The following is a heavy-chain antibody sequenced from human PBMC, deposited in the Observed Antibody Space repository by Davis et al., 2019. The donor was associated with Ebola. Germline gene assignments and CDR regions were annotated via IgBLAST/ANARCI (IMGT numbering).Heavy chain of an antibody. CDR2: IYHGGNT. J-gene: IGHJ4*02. CDR3: ARDYYDSNGYLYYFDS. D-gene: IGHD3-22*01. Sequence: SETLSLTCAVSGDSISSRNWWSWVRQLPGKGLEWIGEIYHGGNTKYNPSLKSRAIISVDKSKNQFSLKLSSVTAADTAVYYCARDYYDSNGYLYYFDSWGQGTLVTVSS. CDR1: GDSISSRNW. V-gene: IGHV4-4*02.